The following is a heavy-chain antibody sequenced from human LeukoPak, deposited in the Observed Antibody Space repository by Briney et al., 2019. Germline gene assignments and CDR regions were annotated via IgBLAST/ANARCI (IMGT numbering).Heavy chain of an antibody. CDR3: ASRGDGYRPGYFDY. Sequence: KASETLSLTCAVSGGSISSYYWSWIRQPPGKGLEWIGYIYYSGSTNYNPSLKSRVTISVDTSKNQFSLKPSSVTAADTAVYYCASRGDGYRPGYFDYWGQGTLVTVSS. V-gene: IGHV4-59*01. D-gene: IGHD5-24*01. J-gene: IGHJ4*02. CDR1: GGSISSYY. CDR2: IYYSGST.